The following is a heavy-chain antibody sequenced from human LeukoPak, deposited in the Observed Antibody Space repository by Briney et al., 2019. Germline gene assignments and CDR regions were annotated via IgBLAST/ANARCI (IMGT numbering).Heavy chain of an antibody. CDR3: ASTPPGSYGYSDFDY. J-gene: IGHJ4*02. D-gene: IGHD5-18*01. CDR2: INPSGGST. Sequence: EASVKVSCKASGYTFTSYYMHWVRQAPGQGLEWMGIINPSGGSTSYAQKFQGRVTMTRDTSTSTVYMELSSLRSEDTAVYYCASTPPGSYGYSDFDYWGQGTLVTVSS. V-gene: IGHV1-46*01. CDR1: GYTFTSYY.